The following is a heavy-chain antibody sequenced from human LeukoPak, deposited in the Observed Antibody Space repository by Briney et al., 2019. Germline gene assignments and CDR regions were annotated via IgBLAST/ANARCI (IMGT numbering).Heavy chain of an antibody. D-gene: IGHD2-15*01. Sequence: GGSLRLSCAPSGFTFSTYAMHWVRQAPGEGLEWVAVISSDGNNKYYADSVKGRFTISRDNSKNTLYLQMNSLRAEDTAVYSCARGPLGYCSGSTCSNFDYWGQGTLVTVSS. V-gene: IGHV3-30-3*01. CDR3: ARGPLGYCSGSTCSNFDY. CDR2: ISSDGNNK. CDR1: GFTFSTYA. J-gene: IGHJ4*02.